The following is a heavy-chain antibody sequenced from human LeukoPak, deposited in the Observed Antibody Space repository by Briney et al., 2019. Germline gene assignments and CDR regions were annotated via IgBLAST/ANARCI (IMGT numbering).Heavy chain of an antibody. CDR2: IKQDGSEK. J-gene: IGHJ4*02. CDR1: GFTFITYW. Sequence: GGSLRLSCAASGFTFITYWMTWVRQAPGKGLEWVANIKQDGSEKYYVDSVKGRFTVSRDNAKNSLYLQMNSLRAEDTAIYYCARVYRSSSGYCFDFWGQGTLVTVSS. V-gene: IGHV3-7*01. D-gene: IGHD6-13*01. CDR3: ARVYRSSSGYCFDF.